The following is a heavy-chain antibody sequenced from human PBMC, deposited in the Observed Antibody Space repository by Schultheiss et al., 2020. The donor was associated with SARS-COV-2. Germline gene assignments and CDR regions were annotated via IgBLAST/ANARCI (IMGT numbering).Heavy chain of an antibody. Sequence: SQTLSLTCTVSGGSISSSSYYWSWIRQPPGKGLEWIGYIYYSGSTYYNPSLKSRVTISVDTSKNQFSLKLSSVTAADTAVYYCARQNIVVVPAAPDFDYWGQGTLVTVS. CDR3: ARQNIVVVPAAPDFDY. J-gene: IGHJ4*02. D-gene: IGHD2-2*01. V-gene: IGHV4-31*03. CDR2: IYYSGST. CDR1: GGSISSSSYY.